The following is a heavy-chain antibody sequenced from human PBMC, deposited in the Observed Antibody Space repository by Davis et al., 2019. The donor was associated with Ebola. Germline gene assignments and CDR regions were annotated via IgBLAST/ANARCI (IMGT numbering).Heavy chain of an antibody. CDR3: ARGPDYGIRTDFFDY. J-gene: IGHJ4*02. V-gene: IGHV3-7*01. CDR2: IKQDGSEK. Sequence: GESLKISCAASGFSFSSFGIHWVRQAPGKGLEWVAYIKQDGSEKSYVDSVKGRFTISRDDAKNSLYLQMNRLRAEDAAVYYCARGPDYGIRTDFFDYWGQGTLVSVSS. D-gene: IGHD4-17*01. CDR1: GFSFSSFG.